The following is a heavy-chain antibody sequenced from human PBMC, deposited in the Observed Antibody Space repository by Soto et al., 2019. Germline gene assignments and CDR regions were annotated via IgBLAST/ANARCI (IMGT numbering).Heavy chain of an antibody. V-gene: IGHV4-31*03. Sequence: PSETLSLTCTVSGGSISSGGYYWSWIRQHPGKGLEWIGYIYYSGSTNYNPSLKSRVTISVDTSKNQFSLKLSSVTAADAAVYYCAREGSLYCSGGSCYPNNWFDPWGQGTLVTVSS. D-gene: IGHD2-15*01. J-gene: IGHJ5*02. CDR3: AREGSLYCSGGSCYPNNWFDP. CDR1: GGSISSGGYY. CDR2: IYYSGST.